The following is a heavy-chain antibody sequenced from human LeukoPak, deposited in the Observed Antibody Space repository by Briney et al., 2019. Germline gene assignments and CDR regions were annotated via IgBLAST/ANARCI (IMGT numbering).Heavy chain of an antibody. CDR3: ARRTYGMDV. V-gene: IGHV3-48*03. Sequence: GGSLRLSCAASGFTFSSYETNWVRQAPGKGLEWVSCISSSGSTIYYADSVKGRFTISRDNARNSLYLQMNSLRVEDTAVYYCARRTYGMDVWGQGTTVTVSS. J-gene: IGHJ6*02. CDR2: ISSSGSTI. CDR1: GFTFSSYE.